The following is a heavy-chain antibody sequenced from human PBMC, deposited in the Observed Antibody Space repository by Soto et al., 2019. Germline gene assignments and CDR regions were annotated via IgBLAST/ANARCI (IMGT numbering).Heavy chain of an antibody. CDR2: ISAHNGNT. CDR1: GYTFTSYG. D-gene: IGHD3-9*01. Sequence: QVQLVQSRAEVKKPGASVKVSCKASGYTFTSYGISWVRQAPGQGHEWVGWISAHNGNTIYAQKLQGRVTMTTDTSTSTAYMERRILRADDTAVYYCARALTPTDYRGQGTLVTVSS. V-gene: IGHV1-18*01. CDR3: ARALTPTDY. J-gene: IGHJ4*02.